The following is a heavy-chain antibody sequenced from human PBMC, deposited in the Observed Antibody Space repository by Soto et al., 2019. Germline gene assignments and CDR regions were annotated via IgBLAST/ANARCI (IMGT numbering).Heavy chain of an antibody. V-gene: IGHV4-39*07. D-gene: IGHD2-2*01. CDR3: ARAGGYCSSTSCSNYYYGMDV. J-gene: IGHJ6*02. CDR2: MLYSGLT. CDR1: GYSVSSSDYY. Sequence: SETLSLTCSVSGYSVSSSDYYWAWIRQPPGKGLEWIGSMLYSGLTYYNPSLKSRVTLSVDTSKNQFSVRLSSVTAADTAVYYCARAGGYCSSTSCSNYYYGMDVWGQGTTVTVS.